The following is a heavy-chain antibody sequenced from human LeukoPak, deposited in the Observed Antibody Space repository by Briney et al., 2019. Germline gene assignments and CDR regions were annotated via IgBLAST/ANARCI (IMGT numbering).Heavy chain of an antibody. CDR1: GFTFSSYA. Sequence: QPGRSLRLSCAASGFTFSSYAMHWVRQAPGKGLEWVAVISYDGSNKYYADSVKGRFTISRDNSKNTLYLQMNSLRAEDTAVYYCAKGQVPAAIGPCTDWGQGTLVTVSS. CDR3: AKGQVPAAIGPCTD. CDR2: ISYDGSNK. V-gene: IGHV3-30*07. J-gene: IGHJ4*02. D-gene: IGHD2-2*02.